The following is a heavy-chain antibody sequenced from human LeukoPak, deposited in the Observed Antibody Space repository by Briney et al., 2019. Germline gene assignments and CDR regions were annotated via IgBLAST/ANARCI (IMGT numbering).Heavy chain of an antibody. CDR3: ARRLAAGGTCMGY. V-gene: IGHV1-8*01. CDR2: MNPNSGNT. J-gene: IGHJ4*02. Sequence: GASVKVSCKASGYSFTSYDINWVRQATGQGLEWMGWMNPNSGNTGSAQKFQGRVTMTRNTSISTAYMELSNLRSEDTAVYYCARRLAAGGTCMGYWGQGTLVTVSS. CDR1: GYSFTSYD. D-gene: IGHD6-13*01.